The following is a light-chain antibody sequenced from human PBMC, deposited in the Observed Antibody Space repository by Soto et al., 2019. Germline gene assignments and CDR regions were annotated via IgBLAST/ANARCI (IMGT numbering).Light chain of an antibody. CDR3: QAYDYRLTASV. CDR2: VNR. Sequence: QSVLPQPPSGSGAPGQRVTISCTGNTSNFGAGYDVHWYQQLPGTAPNLVIFVNRNRPSGVPERFSGSKSGTSASLAITGLQAEDEADYYCQAYDYRLTASVFGGGTKLTVL. CDR1: TSNFGAGYD. V-gene: IGLV1-40*01. J-gene: IGLJ3*02.